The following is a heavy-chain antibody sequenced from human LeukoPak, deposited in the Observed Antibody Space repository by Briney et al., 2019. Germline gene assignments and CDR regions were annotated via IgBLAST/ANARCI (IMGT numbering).Heavy chain of an antibody. V-gene: IGHV3-23*01. D-gene: IGHD6-13*01. CDR1: GFTFSSYA. CDR3: AKGAAADPYNWFDP. J-gene: IGHJ5*02. CDR2: ISGSGSST. Sequence: GGSLRLSCAASGFTFSSYAMGWVRQAPGKGLEWVSGISGSGSSTYYADSVKGRFTISRDNSKNTLYLQMNSLRAEDTAVYYCAKGAAADPYNWFDPWGQGTLVTVSS.